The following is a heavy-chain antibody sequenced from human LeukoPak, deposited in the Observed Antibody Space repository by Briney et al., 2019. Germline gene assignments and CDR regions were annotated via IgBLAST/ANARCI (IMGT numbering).Heavy chain of an antibody. CDR2: FSYSGNT. CDR3: ARLSPCLGSGSSAFPDDF. D-gene: IGHD3-10*01. CDR1: GGPISSSRYY. V-gene: IGHV4-39*01. J-gene: IGHJ4*02. Sequence: SETLSLTCTVSGGPISSSRYYWGWIRQPPGKGLEWIGRFSYSGNTYYNPSLKRRVTMSVDTSKTQFSLRLSSVTGADTAVYYCARLSPCLGSGSSAFPDDFWGQGTLVTVSS.